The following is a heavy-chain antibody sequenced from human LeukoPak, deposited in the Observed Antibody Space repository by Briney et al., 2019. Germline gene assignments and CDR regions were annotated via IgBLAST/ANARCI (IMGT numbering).Heavy chain of an antibody. Sequence: GGSLRLSCAASGFTFDDYGMSWVRQAPGKGLEWVSGINWNGGSTGYADSVKGRFTISRDNAKNSLYLQMNSLRAGDSAVYYCVKDRLGGIVGQLDHWGQGTLVTVSS. CDR3: VKDRLGGIVGQLDH. D-gene: IGHD1-26*01. CDR1: GFTFDDYG. V-gene: IGHV3-20*04. J-gene: IGHJ4*02. CDR2: INWNGGST.